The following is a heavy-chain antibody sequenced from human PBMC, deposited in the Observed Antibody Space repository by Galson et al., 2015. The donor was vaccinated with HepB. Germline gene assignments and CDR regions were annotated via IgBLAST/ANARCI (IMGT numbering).Heavy chain of an antibody. V-gene: IGHV3-23*01. Sequence: SLRLSCAASGFTFSSNGMRWVRQAPGKGLEWVAIIGATSGKTYYTDSVKGRFTISRDTAKNTLDLQMNSLRVEDTAVYYCGKSGVRGLVDYGGQGILVTVSS. CDR2: IGATSGKT. CDR3: GKSGVRGLVDY. D-gene: IGHD3-10*01. J-gene: IGHJ4*02. CDR1: GFTFSSNG.